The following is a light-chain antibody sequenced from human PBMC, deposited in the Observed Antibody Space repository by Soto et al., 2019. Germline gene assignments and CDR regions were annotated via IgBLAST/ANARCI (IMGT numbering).Light chain of an antibody. J-gene: IGLJ1*01. CDR1: SSDVGSYNR. V-gene: IGLV2-18*01. Sequence: QSALTQPPSVSGSPGQSVTISCTGTSSDVGSYNRISWYQQPPGTAPKLIMYEVSNRPSGVPDRFSGSKSGSTASLTISGLQAEDEADYYCSLYISGSTYVFGTGNKVTVL. CDR3: SLYISGSTYV. CDR2: EVS.